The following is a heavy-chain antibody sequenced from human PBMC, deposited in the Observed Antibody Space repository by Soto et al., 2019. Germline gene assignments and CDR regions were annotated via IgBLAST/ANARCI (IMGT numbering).Heavy chain of an antibody. J-gene: IGHJ4*02. CDR2: IFYSGST. CDR1: GGSINNYH. D-gene: IGHD6-19*01. CDR3: ARLTKYTSGWSNCDY. Sequence: PSEPLSLTCSVSGGSINNYHWTWIRQPPGKGLEWIGWIFYSGSTNYSPSLESRVTISVDTSKNQFSLNLNSVTAADTAVYYCARLTKYTSGWSNCDYWGQGILVTGSS. V-gene: IGHV4-59*01.